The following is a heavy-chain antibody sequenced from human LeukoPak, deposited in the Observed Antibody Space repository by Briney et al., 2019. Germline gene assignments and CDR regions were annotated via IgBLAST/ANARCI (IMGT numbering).Heavy chain of an antibody. CDR2: IYYSGST. J-gene: IGHJ3*02. CDR3: ARMVGALDAFDI. D-gene: IGHD1-26*01. V-gene: IGHV4-31*03. Sequence: SETLSLTCTVSGGSISSGGYHWSWIRQHPGKGLEWIGYIYYSGSTYYNPSLKSRVTISVDTSKNQFSLKLSSVTAADTAVYYCARMVGALDAFDIWGQGTMVTVSS. CDR1: GGSISSGGYH.